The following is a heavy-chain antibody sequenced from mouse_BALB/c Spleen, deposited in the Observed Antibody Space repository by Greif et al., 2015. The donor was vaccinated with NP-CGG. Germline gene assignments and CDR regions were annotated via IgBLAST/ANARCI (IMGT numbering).Heavy chain of an antibody. CDR3: ARENYGSIRVFAY. CDR1: GYTFSSYW. CDR2: ILPGCGST. Sequence: VQLQQSGAELMKPGASVKISCKATGYTFSSYWIEWVEQRPGHGLEWIGEILPGCGSTNYNEKFKGKATFTADTSSNTAYMQLSSLTSEDSAVYYCARENYGSIRVFAYWGQGTLVTVSA. D-gene: IGHD2-2*01. V-gene: IGHV1-9*01. J-gene: IGHJ3*01.